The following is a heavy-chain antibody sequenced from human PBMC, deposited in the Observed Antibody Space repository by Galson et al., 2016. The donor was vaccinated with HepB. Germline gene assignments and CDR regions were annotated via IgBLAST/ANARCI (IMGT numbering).Heavy chain of an antibody. CDR1: GFTFSNHG. J-gene: IGHJ4*02. CDR2: NSGGGRGT. Sequence: SLRLSCAASGFTFSNHGMTWVRQAPGKGLEWVSSNSGGGRGTYYADSVKGRFTISRDNSKNTLYLQMNSLGAEDTAVYYCAKVRPPHFRTPQENWGQGTLVTVSS. D-gene: IGHD5-24*01. CDR3: AKVRPPHFRTPQEN. V-gene: IGHV3-23*01.